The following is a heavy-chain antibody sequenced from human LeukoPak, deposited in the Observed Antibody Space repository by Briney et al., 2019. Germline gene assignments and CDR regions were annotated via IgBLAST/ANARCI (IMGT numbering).Heavy chain of an antibody. J-gene: IGHJ3*02. D-gene: IGHD3-10*01. Sequence: PGGSLRLSCSASGFIFSNYAMHWLRQAPGKGLEYVSGISSNGGSTNYADSVKGRFTISRDNSKKTIDLQMSSLRIEDTAVYYCVRDLGLRISMVRGVIAPNAFDIWGQGTMVTVSS. V-gene: IGHV3-64D*09. CDR2: ISSNGGST. CDR3: VRDLGLRISMVRGVIAPNAFDI. CDR1: GFIFSNYA.